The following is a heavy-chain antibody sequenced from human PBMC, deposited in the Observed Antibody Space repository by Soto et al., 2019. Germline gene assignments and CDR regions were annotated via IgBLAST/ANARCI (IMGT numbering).Heavy chain of an antibody. CDR1: GYTFTSYG. V-gene: IGHV1-18*01. CDR3: ATDYGSNPSYYCYYGMDV. J-gene: IGHJ6*02. Sequence: ASVKVSCKASGYTFTSYGIRWVRQAPGQGLEWMGWISAYNGNTNYAQKLQGRVTMTTDTSTSTAYMELRSLRSDDTAVYYCATDYGSNPSYYCYYGMDVWGQGTTVTVSS. CDR2: ISAYNGNT. D-gene: IGHD4-17*01.